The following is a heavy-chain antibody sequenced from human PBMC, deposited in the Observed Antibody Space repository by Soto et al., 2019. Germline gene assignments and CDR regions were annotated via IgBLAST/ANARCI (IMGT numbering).Heavy chain of an antibody. V-gene: IGHV3-23*01. J-gene: IGHJ4*02. CDR1: GFSFGSYA. D-gene: IGHD3-3*01. Sequence: SLRLSCAASGFSFGSYALSWVRQAPGKGLEWVSTISGSDGKTFYADSVKGRFSISRDTSQGTLYLQMNSLRADDTAIYYCARWSYLDYWGQGTRVTVSS. CDR2: ISGSDGKT. CDR3: ARWSYLDY.